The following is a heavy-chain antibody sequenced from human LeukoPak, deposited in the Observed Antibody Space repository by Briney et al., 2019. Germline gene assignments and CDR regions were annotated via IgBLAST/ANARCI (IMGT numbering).Heavy chain of an antibody. CDR3: AREDTPMVTPFDY. CDR2: IYSSGST. Sequence: SETLSLTCAVSGGSISVSSYYWGWIRQPPGKKLEWIGSIYSSGSTYYNPSLKSRVTISVDTSKNQFSLKLSSVTAADTAVYYCAREDTPMVTPFDYWGQGTLVTVSS. CDR1: GGSISVSSYY. J-gene: IGHJ4*02. V-gene: IGHV4-39*07. D-gene: IGHD5-18*01.